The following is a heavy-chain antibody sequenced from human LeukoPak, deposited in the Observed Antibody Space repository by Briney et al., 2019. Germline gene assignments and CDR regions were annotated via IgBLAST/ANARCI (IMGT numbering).Heavy chain of an antibody. CDR1: GFTFSDVW. V-gene: IGHV3-15*07. Sequence: NPGGSLRLSCAASGFTFSDVWLNWVRQAPGKGLEWVGRIKSKTDGGTTDYAAPVKGRFTISRDDSKNTLYLQMNRLNIGDTAVYYCITDPGAWAPIWGQGTMVTVS. J-gene: IGHJ3*02. CDR3: ITDPGAWAPI. CDR2: IKSKTDGGTT. D-gene: IGHD1-26*01.